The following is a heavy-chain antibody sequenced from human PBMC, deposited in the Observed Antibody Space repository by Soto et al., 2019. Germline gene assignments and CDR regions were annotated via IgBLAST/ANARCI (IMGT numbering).Heavy chain of an antibody. CDR1: GFSLSTSGVG. Sequence: QITLKESGPTLVKATQTLTLTCTFSGFSLSTSGVGVGWIRQPPGKALEWLALIYWDDDKRYSPSLKSRLTITKDTSKNQVVPTMTNMDPVDTATYYCAHNYYSNYAVGWFDPWGQGTLVTVSS. D-gene: IGHD4-4*01. CDR2: IYWDDDK. V-gene: IGHV2-5*02. CDR3: AHNYYSNYAVGWFDP. J-gene: IGHJ5*02.